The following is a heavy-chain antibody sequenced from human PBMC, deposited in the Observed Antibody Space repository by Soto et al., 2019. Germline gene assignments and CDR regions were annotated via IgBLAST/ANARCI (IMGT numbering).Heavy chain of an antibody. D-gene: IGHD6-19*01. Sequence: SETLSLTCTVSGGSISSYYWSWIRQPPGKGLEWIGYIYYSGSTNYNPSLKSRVTISVDTSKNQFSLKLTSVTAADTAVYFCVSHRNYIVVSGSFFDYWSQGTLVTVSS. CDR3: VSHRNYIVVSGSFFDY. CDR2: IYYSGST. CDR1: GGSISSYY. V-gene: IGHV4-59*08. J-gene: IGHJ4*02.